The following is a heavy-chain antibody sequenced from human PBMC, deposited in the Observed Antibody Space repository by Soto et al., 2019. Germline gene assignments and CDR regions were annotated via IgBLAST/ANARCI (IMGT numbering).Heavy chain of an antibody. Sequence: GESLKISCKGSGYSFTSYWIGWVRQMPGKGLEWMGIIYPGDSDTRYSPSFQGQVTISADKSISTAYLQWSSLKASDTAMYYCARARAARAFYYYCGMDVWGQGTTVTVSS. CDR1: GYSFTSYW. CDR3: ARARAARAFYYYCGMDV. V-gene: IGHV5-51*01. CDR2: IYPGDSDT. D-gene: IGHD6-6*01. J-gene: IGHJ6*02.